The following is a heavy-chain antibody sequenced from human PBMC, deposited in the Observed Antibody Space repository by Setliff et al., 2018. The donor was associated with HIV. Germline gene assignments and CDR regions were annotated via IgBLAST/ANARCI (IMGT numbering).Heavy chain of an antibody. Sequence: GGSLRLSCAASGFTFSDYAMSWVRQAPGKGLEWVSAISGSGRGTYYADSVKGRFTISRDNSKNTLYLQVNSLRTEDKAVYFCAKDPRAAVATICDYWGQGTLVTVSS. CDR2: ISGSGRGT. CDR1: GFTFSDYA. CDR3: AKDPRAAVATICDY. V-gene: IGHV3-23*01. J-gene: IGHJ4*02. D-gene: IGHD5-12*01.